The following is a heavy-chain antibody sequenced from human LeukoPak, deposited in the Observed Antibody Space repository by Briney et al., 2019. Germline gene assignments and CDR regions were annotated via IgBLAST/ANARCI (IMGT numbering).Heavy chain of an antibody. V-gene: IGHV1-2*02. CDR1: GYSFASYY. Sequence: AAVQVSCKASGYSFASYYMLWVGQPPGRGREWMGWINPNSGCTNYAQKFQGRVTMIRDTSISTAYMELSRLRSDAPAVLYCATDLPGDYVPDFDYWGQGTLVTVSS. CDR3: ATDLPGDYVPDFDY. D-gene: IGHD3-16*01. CDR2: INPNSGCT. J-gene: IGHJ4*02.